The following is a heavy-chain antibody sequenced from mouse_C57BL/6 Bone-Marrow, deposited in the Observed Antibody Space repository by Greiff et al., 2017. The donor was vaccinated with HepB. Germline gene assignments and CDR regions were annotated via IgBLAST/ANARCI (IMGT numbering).Heavy chain of an antibody. Sequence: QVQLKQPGAELVKPGASVKLSCKASGYTFTSYWMQWVKQRPGQGLEWIGEIDPSDSYTNYNQKFKGKATLTVDTSSSTAYMQLSSLTSEDSAVYYCARRGGYYVWFAYWGQGTLVTVSA. CDR2: IDPSDSYT. D-gene: IGHD2-3*01. J-gene: IGHJ3*01. CDR1: GYTFTSYW. CDR3: ARRGGYYVWFAY. V-gene: IGHV1-50*01.